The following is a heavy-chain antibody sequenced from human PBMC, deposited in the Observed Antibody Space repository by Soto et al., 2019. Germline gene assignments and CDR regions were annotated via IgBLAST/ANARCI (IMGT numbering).Heavy chain of an antibody. V-gene: IGHV1-18*01. CDR2: ISAYNGHA. J-gene: IGHJ4*02. CDR1: GYTFNTYG. Sequence: QVQLVQSGAEVKRPGASVRVSCKASGYTFNTYGISWVRRAPGQGLEWMGWISAYNGHADYAQKFQVRVTMTTDTSANTVSMELRGLRSDDTATYYGARGRTWGARDFDYWGQGTLVTVSS. D-gene: IGHD3-16*01. CDR3: ARGRTWGARDFDY.